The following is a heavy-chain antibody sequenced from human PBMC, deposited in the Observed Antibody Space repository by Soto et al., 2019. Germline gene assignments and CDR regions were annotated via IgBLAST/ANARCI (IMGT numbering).Heavy chain of an antibody. CDR2: ISAYNGNT. D-gene: IGHD2-21*02. CDR3: ARDLPLAYCGGDYYTPLDY. CDR1: GYTFTSYG. Sequence: QVPLVQSGAEVKKPGASVKVSCKASGYTFTSYGISWVRQAPGQGLEWMGWISAYNGNTNYAQKLQGRVTMTTDTSTSTAYMELRSLRSDDTAVYYCARDLPLAYCGGDYYTPLDYWGQGTLVTVSS. J-gene: IGHJ4*02. V-gene: IGHV1-18*04.